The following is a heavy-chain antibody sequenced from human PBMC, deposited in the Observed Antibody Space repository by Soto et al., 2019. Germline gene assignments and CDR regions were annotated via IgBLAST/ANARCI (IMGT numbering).Heavy chain of an antibody. J-gene: IGHJ6*02. CDR3: ARDRGVSPPNYYYYGMDV. Sequence: SLXLSRAASGFTVSSNYMIWVRQAPGKGLEWVSVIYSGGSTYYADSVKGRFTISRDNSKNTLYLQMNSLRAEDTAVYYCARDRGVSPPNYYYYGMDVWGQGTTVTVSS. CDR2: IYSGGST. CDR1: GFTVSSNY. V-gene: IGHV3-53*01. D-gene: IGHD3-10*01.